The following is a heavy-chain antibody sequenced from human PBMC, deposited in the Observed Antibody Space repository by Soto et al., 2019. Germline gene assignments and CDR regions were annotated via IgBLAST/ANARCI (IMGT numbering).Heavy chain of an antibody. CDR2: INAGNGNT. D-gene: IGHD3-3*01. CDR3: ARHITIFGVVIPAFDY. V-gene: IGHV1-3*01. J-gene: IGHJ4*02. Sequence: ASVKVSCKASGYTFTSYAMHWVRQAPGQRLEWMGWINAGNGNTKYSQKFQGRVTITRDTSASTAYMELSSLRSEDTAVYYCARHITIFGVVIPAFDYWGQGTLVTVCS. CDR1: GYTFTSYA.